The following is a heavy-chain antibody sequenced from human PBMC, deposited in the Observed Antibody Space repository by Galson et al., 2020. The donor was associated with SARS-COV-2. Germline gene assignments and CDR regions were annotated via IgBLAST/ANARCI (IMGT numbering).Heavy chain of an antibody. CDR2: IKSKTDGGTT. V-gene: IGHV3-15*01. J-gene: IGHJ4*02. Sequence: TGGSLRLSCAASGFTFSNAWMSWVRQAPGKGLEWVGRIKSKTDGGTTDYAAPVKGRFTISRDDSKNTLYLQMNSLKTEDTAVYYCTTEWIESLEWLSIPLDYWGQGTLVTVSS. D-gene: IGHD3-3*01. CDR1: GFTFSNAW. CDR3: TTEWIESLEWLSIPLDY.